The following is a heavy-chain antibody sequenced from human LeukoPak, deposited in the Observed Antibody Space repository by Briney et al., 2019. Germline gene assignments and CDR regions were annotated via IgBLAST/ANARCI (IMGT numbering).Heavy chain of an antibody. CDR3: AVPYYYDSSGYAGDAFDI. V-gene: IGHV1-69*13. CDR1: GGTFSSYA. Sequence: ASVKVSCKASGGTFSSYAISWVRQAPEQGLEWMGGIIPIFGTANYAQKFQGRVTITADESTSTAYMELSSLRSEDTAVYYCAVPYYYDSSGYAGDAFDIWGQGTMVTVSS. CDR2: IIPIFGTA. D-gene: IGHD3-22*01. J-gene: IGHJ3*02.